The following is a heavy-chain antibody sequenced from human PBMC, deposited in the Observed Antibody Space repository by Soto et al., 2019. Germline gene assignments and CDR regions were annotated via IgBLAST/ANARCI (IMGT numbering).Heavy chain of an antibody. CDR3: ARDGLSVAGKTYYYYGMDV. D-gene: IGHD6-19*01. CDR2: ISSSSSYI. CDR1: GFTFSSYS. J-gene: IGHJ6*02. Sequence: GGSLRLSCAASGFTFSSYSMNWVRQAPGKGMEWVSSISSSSSYIYYADSVKGRFTISRDNAKNSLYLQMNSLRAEDTAVYYCARDGLSVAGKTYYYYGMDVWGQGTTVTVSS. V-gene: IGHV3-21*01.